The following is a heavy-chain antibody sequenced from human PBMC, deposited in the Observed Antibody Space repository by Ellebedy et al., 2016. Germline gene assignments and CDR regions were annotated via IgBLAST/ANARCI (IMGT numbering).Heavy chain of an antibody. Sequence: GSLRLSCAVYGGSFSGYYWSWIRQPPGKGLEWIGEINHSGSTNYNPSLKSRVTISVDTSKNQFSLKLSSVTAADTAVYYCARAPTVTTVPPSGLFDYWGQGTLVTVSS. D-gene: IGHD4-17*01. CDR1: GGSFSGYY. J-gene: IGHJ4*02. CDR2: INHSGST. CDR3: ARAPTVTTVPPSGLFDY. V-gene: IGHV4-34*01.